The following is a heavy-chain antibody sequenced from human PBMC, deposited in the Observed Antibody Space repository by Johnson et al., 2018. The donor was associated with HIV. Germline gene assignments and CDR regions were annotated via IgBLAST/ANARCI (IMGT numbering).Heavy chain of an antibody. CDR2: ISYDGTKK. V-gene: IGHV3-30*14. CDR3: ARTRQGAFDI. Sequence: QVQLVESGGGVVQPGRSLRLSCAASGFTFSSHAMHWVRQAPGKGLEWVAVISYDGTKKNYADSVKGRFTISRDNSKNTLYLQMNSLRPQDTAVYYCARTRQGAFDIWGQGTMVTVSS. CDR1: GFTFSSHA. J-gene: IGHJ3*02.